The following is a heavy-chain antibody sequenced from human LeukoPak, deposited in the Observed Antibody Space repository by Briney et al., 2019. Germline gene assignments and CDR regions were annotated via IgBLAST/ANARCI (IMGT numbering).Heavy chain of an antibody. V-gene: IGHV4-34*01. Sequence: SETLSLACAVYVGSFSGYYWSWIRQPPEKGLEWIGEIKHSGSTNYNPSRKSRVTISVDTSKNQFSLKLSSVTAADSAVYYCARGRYSSGLLTDYWGQGTLVTGSS. D-gene: IGHD6-19*01. CDR2: IKHSGST. CDR3: ARGRYSSGLLTDY. CDR1: VGSFSGYY. J-gene: IGHJ4*02.